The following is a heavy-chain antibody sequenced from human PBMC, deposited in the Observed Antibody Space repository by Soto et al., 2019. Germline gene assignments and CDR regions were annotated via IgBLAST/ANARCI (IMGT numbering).Heavy chain of an antibody. CDR1: GFTFSSYA. V-gene: IGHV3-23*01. D-gene: IGHD2-15*01. CDR3: AKGDIVVPAAYYMDF. CDR2: VSGSGGAT. J-gene: IGHJ6*03. Sequence: EVQLLESGGGLVQPGGSLRLSCVASGFTFSSYAMSWVRQAPGKGLEWVSLVSGSGGATYYADSVKGRFTISKDNFKNTVYLHMYILGGEESAIYYCAKGDIVVPAAYYMDFWGKGTTVIVS.